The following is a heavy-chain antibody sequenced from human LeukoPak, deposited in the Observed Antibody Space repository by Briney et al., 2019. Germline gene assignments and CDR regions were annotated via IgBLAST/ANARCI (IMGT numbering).Heavy chain of an antibody. Sequence: GGSLRLSCAASGFPFISYGMHWVRQAPGKGLEWVAVTSYDGRSNFYADSVRGRFTISRDNYQNTLYLQMNSLRTEGMAVYFCARDIGYCYRNAGYGSDYWGQGTLVTVSS. CDR1: GFPFISYG. D-gene: IGHD2-2*03. V-gene: IGHV3-30*03. CDR2: TSYDGRSN. CDR3: ARDIGYCYRNAGYGSDY. J-gene: IGHJ4*02.